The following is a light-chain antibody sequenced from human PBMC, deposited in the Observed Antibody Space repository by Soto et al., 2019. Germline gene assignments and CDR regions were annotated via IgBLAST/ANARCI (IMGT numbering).Light chain of an antibody. Sequence: QSVLTQPPSASGTPGQRVFNYCSGSSSNIGGTNYAYWYQQLPGAAPKLLMHSNNLRPSGVPERISGSKSGTSASLAISGLRSEDEAVYYCASWDDRLGAVIFGGGTKVTVL. CDR3: ASWDDRLGAVI. J-gene: IGLJ2*01. CDR1: SSNIGGTNY. CDR2: SNN. V-gene: IGLV1-47*02.